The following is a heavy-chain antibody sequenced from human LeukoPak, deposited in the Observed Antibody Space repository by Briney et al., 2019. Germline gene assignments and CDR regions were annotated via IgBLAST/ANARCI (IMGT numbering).Heavy chain of an antibody. J-gene: IGHJ5*02. CDR3: ARQILYSSSWYYWFDP. Sequence: GESLKISRKGSGYSFTSYWIGWVRQMPGKGLEWMGIIYPGDSDTRYSPSFQGQVTISADKSIGTAYLQWSSLKASDTAMYYCARQILYSSSWYYWFDPWGQGTLVTVSS. D-gene: IGHD6-13*01. CDR2: IYPGDSDT. CDR1: GYSFTSYW. V-gene: IGHV5-51*01.